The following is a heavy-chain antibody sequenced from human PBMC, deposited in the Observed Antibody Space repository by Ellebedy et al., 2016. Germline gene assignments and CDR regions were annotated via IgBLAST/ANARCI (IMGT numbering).Heavy chain of an antibody. V-gene: IGHV3-9*01. CDR3: AKGTMDYLHH. CDR2: ISWNSAAI. J-gene: IGHJ4*02. CDR1: GFTFDDYA. Sequence: GGSLRLXXATSGFTFDDYALHWVRQVPGKGLEWVSGISWNSAAIGYGEAVKGRFTISRDSAKNYLYLQMNSLRVEDTALYFCAKGTMDYLHHWGQGTLVTASS. D-gene: IGHD3-10*01.